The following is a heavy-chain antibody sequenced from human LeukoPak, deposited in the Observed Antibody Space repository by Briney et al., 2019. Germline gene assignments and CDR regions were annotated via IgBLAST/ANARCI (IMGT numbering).Heavy chain of an antibody. CDR1: GFTFSNYW. CDR3: AKREGATSRGYYYYYMDV. CDR2: INSDGSST. Sequence: GGSLRLSCAASGFTFSNYWMHWVRHAPGKGLVWVSRINSDGSSTSYADSVKGRFTISRDNSKNTLYLQMNSLRPEDTAVYFCAKREGATSRGYYYYYMDVWGKGTTVTISS. D-gene: IGHD1-26*01. V-gene: IGHV3-74*01. J-gene: IGHJ6*03.